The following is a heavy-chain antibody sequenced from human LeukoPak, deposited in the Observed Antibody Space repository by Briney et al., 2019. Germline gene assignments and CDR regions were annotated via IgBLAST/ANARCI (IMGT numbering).Heavy chain of an antibody. CDR1: GGSFSSYS. CDR2: IYYSGST. Sequence: SETLSLTCMVPGGSFSSYSWSWFRQPQGKGREWIGYIYYSGSTNYNPSLKSRVTISVDTSKNQFSLKLSSVTAADTAVYYCARLVPGWATLDYWGQGTLVTVSS. CDR3: ARLVPGWATLDY. J-gene: IGHJ4*02. V-gene: IGHV4-59*01. D-gene: IGHD2-8*01.